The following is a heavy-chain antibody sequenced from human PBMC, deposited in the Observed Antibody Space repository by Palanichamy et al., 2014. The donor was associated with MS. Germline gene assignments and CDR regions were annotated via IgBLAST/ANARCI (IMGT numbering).Heavy chain of an antibody. CDR3: ARTSALAPFDY. D-gene: IGHD5-12*01. CDR1: GFTFSSYW. J-gene: IGHJ4*02. Sequence: EVQLVEVWGRAWSSLGGPVRLSCAASGFTFSSYWMSWVRQASRERGLEWVANIKQDGSEKYYVDSVKGRFTISRDNAKNSLYLQMNSLRAEGTAVYYCARTSALAPFDYWGQGTLVTVSS. CDR2: IKQDGSEK. V-gene: IGHV3-7*01.